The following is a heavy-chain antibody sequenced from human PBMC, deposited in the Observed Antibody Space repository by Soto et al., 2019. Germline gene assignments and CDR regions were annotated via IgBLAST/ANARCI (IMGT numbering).Heavy chain of an antibody. CDR2: IVPMFGTT. CDR1: GGIFSSYA. CDR3: ATQRTALSPFDH. J-gene: IGHJ5*02. V-gene: IGHV1-69*06. D-gene: IGHD1-1*01. Sequence: SVKVSCKTSGGIFSSYAFNWVRQAPGQGLEWMGRIVPMFGTTNYTQRLQGRVTITADRSSSAAYLELSGLRSDDTAVYYCATQRTALSPFDHWGEGTLVTDSS.